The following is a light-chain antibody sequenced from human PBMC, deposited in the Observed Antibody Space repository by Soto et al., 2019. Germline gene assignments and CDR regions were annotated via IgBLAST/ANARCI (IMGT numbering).Light chain of an antibody. J-gene: IGKJ5*01. Sequence: DIQMTQSPSILSASVGDRVTFTCRASQDVSFYLAWYQQKPGKAPELLIYGASTLQSGVPSRFSGSGSGTDFTLTISSLQPEDFATYYCQQFKTYPQITFGQGTRLEIK. CDR2: GAS. CDR1: QDVSFY. CDR3: QQFKTYPQIT. V-gene: IGKV1-9*01.